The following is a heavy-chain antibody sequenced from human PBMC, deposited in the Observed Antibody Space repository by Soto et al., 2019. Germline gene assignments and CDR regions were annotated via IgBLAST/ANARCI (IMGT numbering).Heavy chain of an antibody. CDR2: IGGGGSTI. V-gene: IGHV3-11*01. CDR3: AGGSSGWHDAFDM. Sequence: QVQLVESGGGLVKPGGSLRLSCAASGFIFSDYYMSWIRQAPGKGLEWVSYIGGGGSTIYYADSVKGRFTISRDNAKNSLYLQMNSLRAEDTAVYYCAGGSSGWHDAFDMWGQGTMVTVSS. CDR1: GFIFSDYY. J-gene: IGHJ3*02. D-gene: IGHD6-19*01.